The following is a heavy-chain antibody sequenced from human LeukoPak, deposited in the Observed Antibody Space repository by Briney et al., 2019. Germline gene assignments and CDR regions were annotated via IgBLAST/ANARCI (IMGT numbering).Heavy chain of an antibody. CDR2: ISDSGGST. Sequence: GGSLRLSCAASGFTFSSYAMSWVRQAPGKGLEWVSAISDSGGSTYYADSVKGRFTISRDNSKNTLYLQMSSLRAEDTAVYYCASTTPKTYYYYYYYMDVWGKGTTVTVS. V-gene: IGHV3-23*01. CDR3: ASTTPKTYYYYYYYMDV. D-gene: IGHD4-17*01. CDR1: GFTFSSYA. J-gene: IGHJ6*03.